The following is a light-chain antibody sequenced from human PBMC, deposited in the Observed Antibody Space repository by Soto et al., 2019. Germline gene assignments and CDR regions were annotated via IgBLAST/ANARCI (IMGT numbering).Light chain of an antibody. CDR1: QGISSA. V-gene: IGKV1-13*02. Sequence: AIQLTQSPSSLSTSVGDRVTITCRASQGISSALAWYQQKPGKAPKLLIYDASSLESGVPSRFSGSGSGTDFTLTISSLQPEDFATYYCQQFNTTPTFGVGTKVEIK. CDR3: QQFNTTPT. CDR2: DAS. J-gene: IGKJ4*01.